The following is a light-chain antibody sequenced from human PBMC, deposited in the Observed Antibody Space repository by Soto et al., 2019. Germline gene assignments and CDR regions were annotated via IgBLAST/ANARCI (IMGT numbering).Light chain of an antibody. CDR1: SSNIGAGYD. CDR3: HSYDSTLSASI. Sequence: QSVLTQPPSVSGAPGQRVTISCTGSSSNIGAGYDVHWYHQLPGTAPKLLIFGNTNRPSGVPDRFSGSTSGTSASLAINGRQADDEANYYCHSYDSTLSASIFGGGTKLTVL. V-gene: IGLV1-40*01. CDR2: GNT. J-gene: IGLJ2*01.